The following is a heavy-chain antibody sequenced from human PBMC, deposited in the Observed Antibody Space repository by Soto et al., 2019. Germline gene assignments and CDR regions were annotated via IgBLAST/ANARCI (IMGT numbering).Heavy chain of an antibody. Sequence: GGSLRLYCAASGFTFSSYSMNWVRQAPGKGLEWVSYISSSSSTIYYADSVKGRFTISRVNAKNSLYLQMNSLRAEDTAVYYCAREADYVNWFDPWCHGTLVTV. D-gene: IGHD4-17*01. V-gene: IGHV3-48*01. J-gene: IGHJ5*02. CDR1: GFTFSSYS. CDR2: ISSSSSTI. CDR3: AREADYVNWFDP.